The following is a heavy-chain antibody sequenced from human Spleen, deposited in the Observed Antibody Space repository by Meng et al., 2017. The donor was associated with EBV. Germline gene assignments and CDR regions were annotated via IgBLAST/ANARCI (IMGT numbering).Heavy chain of an antibody. Sequence: VQVLSWGAGLLKPSETLSLTCAVFGGSFSGYYWGWIRQPQGKGLEWIGEINHSGSTKYNPSLKSRVTISVDTSKNQFSLKLSSVTAADTAVYFCARAPLESSSSGWFDPWGQGTLVTVSS. D-gene: IGHD6-13*01. CDR2: INHSGST. CDR3: ARAPLESSSSGWFDP. V-gene: IGHV4-34*01. J-gene: IGHJ5*02. CDR1: GGSFSGYY.